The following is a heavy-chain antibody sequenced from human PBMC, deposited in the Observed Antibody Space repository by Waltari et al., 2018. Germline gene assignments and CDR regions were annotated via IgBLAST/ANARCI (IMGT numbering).Heavy chain of an antibody. CDR3: ARVGIAVAGVDY. D-gene: IGHD6-19*01. Sequence: QLQLQESGPGLVKPSETLSLTCTVSGGSISSSSYYWGWIRQPPGKGLEWLGSIYYSGSTYDNPSLKSRGTISVETAKNQFSRKLSSVTAADTAVYYCARVGIAVAGVDYWGQGTLVTVSS. CDR1: GGSISSSSYY. CDR2: IYYSGST. J-gene: IGHJ4*02. V-gene: IGHV4-39*01.